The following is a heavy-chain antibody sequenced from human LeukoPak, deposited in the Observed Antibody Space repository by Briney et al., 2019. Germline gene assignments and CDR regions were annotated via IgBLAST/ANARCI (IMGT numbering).Heavy chain of an antibody. CDR2: IYYIGST. CDR1: GGSISSYY. V-gene: IGHV4-59*08. CDR3: ARLGYNPYFDY. D-gene: IGHD5-24*01. Sequence: SETLSLTCTVSGGSISSYYWSWIRQPPGKGLEWIGYIYYIGSTNYNPSLKGRVTISVDTSKTQFSLRLSSVTAADTAVYFCARLGYNPYFDYWGQGTLVTVSS. J-gene: IGHJ4*02.